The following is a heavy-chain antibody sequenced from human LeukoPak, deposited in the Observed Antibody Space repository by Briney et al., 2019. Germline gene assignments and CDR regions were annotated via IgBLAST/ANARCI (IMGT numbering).Heavy chain of an antibody. D-gene: IGHD1-26*01. V-gene: IGHV4-4*02. Sequence: PSETLSLTCGVSGGSIITTNWWSWVRQPPGKGLEWIGEVHLNGATNYNPSLESRVSMSIDKSKNQLSLKLSSVTAADTATYYCTRESGAFSPFGFGGRGTLVTVST. CDR1: GGSIITTNW. CDR3: TRESGAFSPFGF. J-gene: IGHJ4*02. CDR2: VHLNGAT.